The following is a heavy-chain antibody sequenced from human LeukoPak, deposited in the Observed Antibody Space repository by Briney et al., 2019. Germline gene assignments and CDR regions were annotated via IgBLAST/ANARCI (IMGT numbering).Heavy chain of an antibody. Sequence: SETLSLTCTVSGGSISSYYWSWIRQPPGKGLEWIGYIYYSGSTNYNPPLKSRVTISVDTSKNQFSLKLSSVTAADTAVYYCARVERWLVTDYWGQGTLVTVSS. CDR1: GGSISSYY. V-gene: IGHV4-59*01. CDR3: ARVERWLVTDY. J-gene: IGHJ4*02. CDR2: IYYSGST. D-gene: IGHD6-19*01.